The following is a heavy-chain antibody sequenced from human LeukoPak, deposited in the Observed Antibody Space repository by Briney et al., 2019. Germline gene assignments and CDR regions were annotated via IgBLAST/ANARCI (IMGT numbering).Heavy chain of an antibody. V-gene: IGHV4-59*01. CDR2: SYYSGST. CDR3: ARDPAVAGSSYYGMDV. J-gene: IGHJ6*04. D-gene: IGHD6-19*01. CDR1: GGSISSYY. Sequence: SETLSLTCTVSGGSISSYYWSWIRQPPGKGLRWIGYSYYSGSTNYNPSLKSRVTISVDTSKNQFSLKLSSVTAADTAVYYCARDPAVAGSSYYGMDVWGKGTTVTVSS.